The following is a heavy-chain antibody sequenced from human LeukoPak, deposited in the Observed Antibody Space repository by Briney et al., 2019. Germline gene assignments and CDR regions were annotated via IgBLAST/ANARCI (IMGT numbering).Heavy chain of an antibody. CDR3: ATYSSTWPYYFDY. CDR2: INHSGST. J-gene: IGHJ4*02. CDR1: GGSFSGYY. Sequence: PSETLSLTCAVYGGSFSGYYWSWIRQPPGKGLEWIGEINHSGSTNYNPSLKSRVTISVDTSKNQFSLKLSSVTAADTAVYYCATYSSTWPYYFDYWGQGTLVTVSS. D-gene: IGHD6-13*01. V-gene: IGHV4-34*01.